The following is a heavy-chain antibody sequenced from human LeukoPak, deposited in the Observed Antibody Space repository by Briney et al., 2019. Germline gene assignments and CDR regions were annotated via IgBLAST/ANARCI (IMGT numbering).Heavy chain of an antibody. CDR1: GYSLTEVS. CDR3: AAGPVLLWFGDSPGNHSSNWFDP. Sequence: ASVKVSCKVSGYSLTEVSMHWVRQAPGKGLEWMGGFDAEDGQVIYAQKFQGRVTMTEDRSRDTSFMELRRLTSEDTAVYYCAAGPVLLWFGDSPGNHSSNWFDPWGQGTLVIVSS. V-gene: IGHV1-24*01. D-gene: IGHD3-10*01. J-gene: IGHJ5*02. CDR2: FDAEDGQV.